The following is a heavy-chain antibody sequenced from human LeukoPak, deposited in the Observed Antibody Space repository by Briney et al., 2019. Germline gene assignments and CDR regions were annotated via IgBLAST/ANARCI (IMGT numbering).Heavy chain of an antibody. CDR3: AKDGAWLRFDD. CDR2: ISGSGGTT. Sequence: GGSLRLSCAASGFTFSSYAMSWVRQAPGKGLEWVSVISGSGGTTYYADSVKGRFTISRDNSKNTLYLQMNSLRAEDTAVYYCAKDGAWLRFDDWGQGILVTVSS. CDR1: GFTFSSYA. D-gene: IGHD5-12*01. V-gene: IGHV3-23*01. J-gene: IGHJ4*02.